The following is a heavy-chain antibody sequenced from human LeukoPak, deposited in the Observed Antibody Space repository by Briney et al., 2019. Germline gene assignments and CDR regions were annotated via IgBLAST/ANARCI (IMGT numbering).Heavy chain of an antibody. D-gene: IGHD5-12*01. Sequence: GGSLRLSCAASGFTFDDYGMSWVRQAPGKGLEWVSYISSTGETIYYADSVKGRFTISRDNGKNSLYLQMNSLRVEDTAVYYCARDPGGYSGYGFFDYWGQGTLVTVSS. CDR3: ARDPGGYSGYGFFDY. CDR2: ISSTGETI. V-gene: IGHV3-48*03. J-gene: IGHJ4*02. CDR1: GFTFDDYG.